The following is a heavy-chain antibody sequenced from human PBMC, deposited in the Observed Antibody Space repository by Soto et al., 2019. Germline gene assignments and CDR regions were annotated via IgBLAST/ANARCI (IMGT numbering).Heavy chain of an antibody. V-gene: IGHV4-30-4*01. J-gene: IGHJ3*02. Sequence: QLQLQESGPGLVRPSQTLSLTCSVSGGSITSGGYYWGWIRQLPGKGLEWVAYVYSSGRTYYHPSLESRLSISLDTSKNQFSLILTSVTVADSAIYYCASDNNGVNKAFDIWGKGAMVTVSS. D-gene: IGHD2-8*01. CDR3: ASDNNGVNKAFDI. CDR2: VYSSGRT. CDR1: GGSITSGGYY.